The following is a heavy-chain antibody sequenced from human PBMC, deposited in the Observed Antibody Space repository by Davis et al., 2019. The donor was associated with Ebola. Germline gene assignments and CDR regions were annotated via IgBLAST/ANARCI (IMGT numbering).Heavy chain of an antibody. J-gene: IGHJ4*02. CDR2: ISGSGGST. D-gene: IGHD3-22*01. CDR1: GFTFSSYA. V-gene: IGHV3-23*01. CDR3: ARVRWTSGYYFDY. Sequence: GESLKISCAASGFTFSSYAMSWVRQAPGKGLEWVSAISGSGGSTYSADSVKGRFTISRDNSKNTLYLQMNSLRAEDTAVYYCARVRWTSGYYFDYWGQGTLVTVSS.